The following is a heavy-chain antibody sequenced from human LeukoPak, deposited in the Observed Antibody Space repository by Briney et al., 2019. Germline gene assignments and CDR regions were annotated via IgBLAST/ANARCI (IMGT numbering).Heavy chain of an antibody. CDR1: GFTFSRYW. Sequence: GGSLRLSCAASGFTFSRYWMTWVRQAPGKGLEWGATIKEDGSAKYCADSVKGRCTTSRDNAKNSLYLQMNSLRAEDTAVYYCARHNGWYDYWGQGTLVTVSS. V-gene: IGHV3-7*02. CDR2: IKEDGSAK. D-gene: IGHD6-19*01. CDR3: ARHNGWYDY. J-gene: IGHJ4*02.